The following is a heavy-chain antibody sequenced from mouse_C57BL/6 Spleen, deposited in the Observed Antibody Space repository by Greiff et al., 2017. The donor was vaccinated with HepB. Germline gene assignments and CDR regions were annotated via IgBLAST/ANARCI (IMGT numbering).Heavy chain of an antibody. Sequence: EVKVVESGGGLVKPGGSLKLSCAASGFTFSSYAMSWVRQTPEKRLEWVATISDGGSYTYYPDNVKGRFTISRDNAKNNLYLQMSHLKSEDTAMYYCARDRGVVNWYFDVWGTGTTVTVSS. CDR1: GFTFSSYA. D-gene: IGHD1-1*01. CDR2: ISDGGSYT. CDR3: ARDRGVVNWYFDV. J-gene: IGHJ1*03. V-gene: IGHV5-4*01.